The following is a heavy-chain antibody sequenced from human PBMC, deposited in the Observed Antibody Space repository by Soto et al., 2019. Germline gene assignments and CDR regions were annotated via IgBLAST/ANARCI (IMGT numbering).Heavy chain of an antibody. CDR1: GGSISSGAYY. CDR3: ATIRYCSGDSCYPLFGTTGGWFDP. D-gene: IGHD2-15*01. V-gene: IGHV4-31*03. CDR2: IYYSGST. Sequence: VQLQESGPGLVKPSQTLSLTCSVSGGSISSGAYYWSWIRQHPGKGLEWIAYIYYSGSTYYNPSLRSRVTIPVDTSNNQFSLKLSSVTAADPAVYYCATIRYCSGDSCYPLFGTTGGWFDPWGQGTLVTVSS. J-gene: IGHJ5*02.